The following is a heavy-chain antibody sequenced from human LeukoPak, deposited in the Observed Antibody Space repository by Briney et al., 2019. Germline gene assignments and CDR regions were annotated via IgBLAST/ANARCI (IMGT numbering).Heavy chain of an antibody. J-gene: IGHJ4*02. D-gene: IGHD6-19*01. CDR1: GFTFTTYA. CDR3: AKRGGESSGWGPFDY. V-gene: IGHV3-23*01. Sequence: GGSLRLSCAASGFTFTTYAMCWVRQAPGKGLEWVSCIGNSGGDTVYADSVRGRFTVSRDTTRNTLFLEMNSLRAEDTAIYYCAKRGGESSGWGPFDYWGQGTLVNVSS. CDR2: IGNSGGDT.